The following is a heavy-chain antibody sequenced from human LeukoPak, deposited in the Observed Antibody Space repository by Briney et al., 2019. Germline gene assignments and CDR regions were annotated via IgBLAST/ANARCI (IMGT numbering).Heavy chain of an antibody. V-gene: IGHV1-69*04. CDR1: GGTFSSYA. Sequence: ASVKVSCKASGGTFSSYAISWLRQAPGQGLEWMGRIIPILGIANYAQKFQGRVTITADKSTSTAYMELSSLRSEDTAVYYCARARKYYYDSSGYYDYWGQGTLVTVSS. D-gene: IGHD3-22*01. J-gene: IGHJ4*02. CDR3: ARARKYYYDSSGYYDY. CDR2: IIPILGIA.